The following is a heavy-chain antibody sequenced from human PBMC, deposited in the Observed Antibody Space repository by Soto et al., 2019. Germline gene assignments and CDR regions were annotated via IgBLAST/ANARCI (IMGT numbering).Heavy chain of an antibody. D-gene: IGHD2-2*01. CDR3: AREDSIIIPAVSDF. CDR1: GFAFNNYG. CDR2: ISKSDYT. Sequence: PGGSLRLSCTVSGFAFNNYGINWVRQAPGKGLEWVSSISKSDYTYYSDSVKGRFAISRDNAKSSVSLQMNTLRVEDTAVYYCAREDSIIIPAVSDFWGQGPLVTAPQ. V-gene: IGHV3-21*01. J-gene: IGHJ4*02.